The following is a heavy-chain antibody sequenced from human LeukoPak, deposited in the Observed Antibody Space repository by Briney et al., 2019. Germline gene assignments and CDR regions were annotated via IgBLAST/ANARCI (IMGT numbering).Heavy chain of an antibody. J-gene: IGHJ4*02. CDR1: GFTVSSNY. CDR2: IYSGGST. V-gene: IGHV3-53*01. D-gene: IGHD3-22*01. Sequence: GGSLRLSCAASGFTVSSNYMSWVRQAPGKGLEWVSVIYSGGSTYYADSVKGRFTISRDNSKNTLYLQMNSLRAEDTAVYYCANGYYYDSSGYCIDYWGQGTLVTVSS. CDR3: ANGYYYDSSGYCIDY.